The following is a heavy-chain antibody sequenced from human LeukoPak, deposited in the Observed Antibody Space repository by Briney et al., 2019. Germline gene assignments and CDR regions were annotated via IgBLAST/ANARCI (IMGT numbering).Heavy chain of an antibody. CDR3: ARDNYYYDSSGSQPFDY. J-gene: IGHJ4*02. CDR1: GGSFSTYY. D-gene: IGHD3-22*01. V-gene: IGHV4-4*07. Sequence: SETLSLTCTVSGGSFSTYYWSWIRQPAGEGLEWIGRIYTSGSTNYNPSLKSRVTMSVDTSKNQFSLKLSSVTAADTAVYYCARDNYYYDSSGSQPFDYWGQGTLVTVSS. CDR2: IYTSGST.